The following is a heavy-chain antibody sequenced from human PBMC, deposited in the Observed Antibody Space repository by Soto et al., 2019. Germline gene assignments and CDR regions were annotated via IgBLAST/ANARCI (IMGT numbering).Heavy chain of an antibody. Sequence: SVKVSCKASGGTFSSYAISWVRQAPGQGLEWMGGIIPIFGTANYAQKFQGRVTITADESTSTAYMELSSLRSEDTAVYYCARDEDTAMVTPPNYYYYYGMDVWGQGTTVTVSS. CDR1: GGTFSSYA. CDR2: IIPIFGTA. V-gene: IGHV1-69*13. CDR3: ARDEDTAMVTPPNYYYYYGMDV. D-gene: IGHD5-18*01. J-gene: IGHJ6*02.